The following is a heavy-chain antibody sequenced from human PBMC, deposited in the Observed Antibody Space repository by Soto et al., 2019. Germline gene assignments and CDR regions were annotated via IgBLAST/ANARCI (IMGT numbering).Heavy chain of an antibody. V-gene: IGHV1-69*13. D-gene: IGHD2-2*01. J-gene: IGHJ3*02. Sequence: SVKVSCKASGGTFSSYAISWVRQAPGQGLEWMGGIIPIFGTANYAQKFQGRVTITADESTSTAYMEMSGLRSEDTAVYYCARVSPALAAFDIWGQGTMVTVSS. CDR3: ARVSPALAAFDI. CDR1: GGTFSSYA. CDR2: IIPIFGTA.